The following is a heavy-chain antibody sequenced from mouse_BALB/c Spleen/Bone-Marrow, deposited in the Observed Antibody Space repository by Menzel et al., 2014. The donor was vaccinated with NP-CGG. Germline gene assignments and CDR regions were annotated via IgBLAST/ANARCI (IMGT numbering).Heavy chain of an antibody. V-gene: IGHV5-6-4*01. CDR1: GFTFSAYS. CDR2: ISSGGHDT. J-gene: IGHJ2*01. D-gene: IGHD2-4*01. CDR3: SKDGGYDYSYYFDY. Sequence: EVKLVESGGGLVKPGGSLKLSCAASGFTFSAYSVSWVRQTPEKRLEWVATISSGGHDTYYPDSVKGRFTISRDNAKNTLYLQMNSLKSVDSAVYYCSKDGGYDYSYYFDYWGQGTTLTISS.